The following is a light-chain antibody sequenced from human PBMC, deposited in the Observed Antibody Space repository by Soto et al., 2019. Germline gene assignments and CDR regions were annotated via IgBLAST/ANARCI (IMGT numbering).Light chain of an antibody. J-gene: IGKJ2*01. Sequence: EVVLTQSPGTLSLSPGERATLSCRASQSVSSSYLAWYQQKPGQAPRLLIYDTNSRATGNPDRFSGSGSGTDFTLTITRLEPEDFAVYYCQQYDNSQYTFGQGTKLEIK. CDR2: DTN. CDR1: QSVSSSY. CDR3: QQYDNSQYT. V-gene: IGKV3-20*01.